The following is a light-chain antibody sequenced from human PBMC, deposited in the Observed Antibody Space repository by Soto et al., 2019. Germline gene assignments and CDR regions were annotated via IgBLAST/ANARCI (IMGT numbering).Light chain of an antibody. CDR3: QQANSFPRT. CDR1: RGIGSW. Sequence: DIQMTESPSSGAASVGDRGTSTCRATRGIGSWLAGYQEKPGKAHKLLIYAVSSLQTGVPSSFSGSGSGTDFALTINNLPPEDFATSYCQQANSFPRTVGPGTKVDTK. J-gene: IGKJ3*01. V-gene: IGKV1-12*01. CDR2: AVS.